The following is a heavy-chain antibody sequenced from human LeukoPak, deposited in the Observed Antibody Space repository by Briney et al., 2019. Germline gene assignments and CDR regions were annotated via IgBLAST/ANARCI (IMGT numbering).Heavy chain of an antibody. CDR1: GYTFTRYA. V-gene: IGHV1-3*01. Sequence: ASVKVSCKASGYTFTRYAIHWVRQAPGQRLDWMGWINAGNGNTKYSQKFQGRVTITRDTSASTAYMELSNLRSEDTALYYCARSIVYSSDSDGGYYFDYWGQGTLVTVSS. J-gene: IGHJ4*02. CDR3: ARSIVYSSDSDGGYYFDY. CDR2: INAGNGNT. D-gene: IGHD6-19*01.